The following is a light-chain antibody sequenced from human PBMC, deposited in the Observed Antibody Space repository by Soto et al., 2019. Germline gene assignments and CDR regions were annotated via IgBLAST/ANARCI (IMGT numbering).Light chain of an antibody. Sequence: DIQMTQSPSSLSSSVGERVTISCQASQDISNYLNWYQQKPGKAPKLLIYDASNLETGVPSRFSGSGSGTDFTFTISSLQPEDIATYYCQQYDNLAWTFGQGTKVDIK. CDR2: DAS. CDR3: QQYDNLAWT. V-gene: IGKV1-33*01. CDR1: QDISNY. J-gene: IGKJ1*01.